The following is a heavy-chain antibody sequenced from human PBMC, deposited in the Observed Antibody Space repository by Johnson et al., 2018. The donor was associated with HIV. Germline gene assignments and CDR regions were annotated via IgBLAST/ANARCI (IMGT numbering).Heavy chain of an antibody. J-gene: IGHJ3*02. CDR3: SRDALLRFVEWFI. Sequence: QVQLVESGGGVVQPGRSLRLSCAASGFTFSSYAMHWVRQAPGKGLEWVSVISYDGSIKYYGDSVKGRFTISRDNSKNTLYLQMNSLRVEETAVYYCSRDALLRFVEWFIWGQGTMVTGSS. CDR2: ISYDGSIK. CDR1: GFTFSSYA. V-gene: IGHV3-30*04. D-gene: IGHD3-3*01.